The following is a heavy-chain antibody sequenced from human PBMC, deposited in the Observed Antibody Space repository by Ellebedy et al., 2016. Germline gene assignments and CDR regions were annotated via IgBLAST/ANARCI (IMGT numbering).Heavy chain of an antibody. CDR2: ISSSSSTI. J-gene: IGHJ6*02. Sequence: GGSLRLSCAASGFTFSSYSMNWVRQAPGKGLEWVSYISSSSSTIYYADSVKGRFTISRDNAKNSLYLQMNSLRDEDTAVYYCARDFRGRWLLGYYYYGMDVWGQGTTVTVSS. CDR3: ARDFRGRWLLGYYYYGMDV. CDR1: GFTFSSYS. V-gene: IGHV3-48*02. D-gene: IGHD2-15*01.